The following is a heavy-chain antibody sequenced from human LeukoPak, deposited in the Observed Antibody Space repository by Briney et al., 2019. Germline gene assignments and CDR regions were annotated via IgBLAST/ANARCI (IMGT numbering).Heavy chain of an antibody. CDR1: GFTFSTDG. CDR2: IWYDGGNK. Sequence: PGRSLRLSCAASGFTFSTDGMHWVGQAPGKGLEGVAVIWYDGGNKYYADSVKGRVTISRDNSKNTLYLQMNSLRAEDTAVYYCANFDYWGQGTLVTVSS. CDR3: ANFDY. J-gene: IGHJ4*02. V-gene: IGHV3-33*06.